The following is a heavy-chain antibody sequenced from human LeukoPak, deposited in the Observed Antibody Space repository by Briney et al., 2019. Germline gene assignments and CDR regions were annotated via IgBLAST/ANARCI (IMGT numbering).Heavy chain of an antibody. V-gene: IGHV6-1*01. D-gene: IGHD3-3*01. CDR2: TYYRSKWYN. CDR1: GDSVSSNSAA. CDR3: ARDLIFGGSVGVYYTDV. J-gene: IGHJ6*03. Sequence: SQTLSLTCAISGDSVSSNSAAWNWIRQSPSRGLEWLGRTYYRSKWYNDYAVSVKSRITINPDTSKNQFSLQLNSVTPEDTAVYYCARDLIFGGSVGVYYTDVWGKGTTVTVSS.